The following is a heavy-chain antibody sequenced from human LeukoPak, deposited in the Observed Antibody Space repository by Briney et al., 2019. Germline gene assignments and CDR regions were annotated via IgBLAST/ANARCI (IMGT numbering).Heavy chain of an antibody. D-gene: IGHD3-16*02. Sequence: PSETLSLTCTVSGGSISSSSCYWGWIRQPPGKGLEWIGSIYYSGSTYYNPSLKSRVTISVDTSKNQFSLKLSSVTAADTAVYYCARSRYYDYVWGSYRYPYYFDYWGQGTLVTVSS. J-gene: IGHJ4*02. CDR1: GGSISSSSCY. CDR2: IYYSGST. V-gene: IGHV4-39*07. CDR3: ARSRYYDYVWGSYRYPYYFDY.